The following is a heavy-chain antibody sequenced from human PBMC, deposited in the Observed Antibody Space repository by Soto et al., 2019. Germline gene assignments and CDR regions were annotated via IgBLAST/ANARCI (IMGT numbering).Heavy chain of an antibody. CDR2: ISSSSSYI. Sequence: GGSLRLSCAASGFTFSSYSMNWVRQAPGEGLEWVSSISSSSSYIYYADSVKGRFTISRDNAKNSLYLQMNSLRAEDTAVYYCARDTTVAAAKWILDNYYYGMDVWGQGTTVTVSS. J-gene: IGHJ6*02. CDR3: ARDTTVAAAKWILDNYYYGMDV. V-gene: IGHV3-21*01. CDR1: GFTFSSYS. D-gene: IGHD6-13*01.